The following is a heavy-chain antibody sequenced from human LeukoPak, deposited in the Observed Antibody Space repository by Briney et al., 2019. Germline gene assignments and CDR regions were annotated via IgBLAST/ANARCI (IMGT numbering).Heavy chain of an antibody. D-gene: IGHD2-2*01. V-gene: IGHV1-18*01. CDR3: ARDSPGMCSSTSCYDGYYYYGMDV. CDR1: GYTFTSYG. J-gene: IGHJ6*02. Sequence: ASVKVSCKASGYTFTSYGISWVRQAPGQGLEWMGWISAYNGNTNYAQKLQGGVTMTTDTSTSTAYMELRSLRSDDTAVYYCARDSPGMCSSTSCYDGYYYYGMDVWGQGTTVTVSS. CDR2: ISAYNGNT.